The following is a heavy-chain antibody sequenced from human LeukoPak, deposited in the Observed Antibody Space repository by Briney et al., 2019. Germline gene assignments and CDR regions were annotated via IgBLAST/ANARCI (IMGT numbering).Heavy chain of an antibody. V-gene: IGHV4-30-4*01. CDR1: GGSVSSGDYY. J-gene: IGHJ4*02. Sequence: PSETLSLTCTVSGGSVSSGDYYWSWIRQPPGKGLEWIGYIYYSGSTYYNPSLKSRVTISVDTSKNQFSLKLSSVTAADTAVYYCARGQLHDKGPIDYWGQGTLVTVSS. CDR3: ARGQLHDKGPIDY. CDR2: IYYSGST. D-gene: IGHD3-9*01.